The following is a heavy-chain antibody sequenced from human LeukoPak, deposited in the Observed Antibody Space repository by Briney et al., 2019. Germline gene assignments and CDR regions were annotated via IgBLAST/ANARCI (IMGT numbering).Heavy chain of an antibody. CDR1: GGSISSSSYY. D-gene: IGHD2-2*01. V-gene: IGHV4-39*07. J-gene: IGHJ5*02. Sequence: SETLSLTCTVSGGSISSSSYYWGWIRQPPGKGLEWIGSIYYSGSTYYNPSLKSRVTISVDTSKNQFSLKLSSVTAADTAVYYCARGYVLNWFDPWGQGTLVTVSS. CDR2: IYYSGST. CDR3: ARGYVLNWFDP.